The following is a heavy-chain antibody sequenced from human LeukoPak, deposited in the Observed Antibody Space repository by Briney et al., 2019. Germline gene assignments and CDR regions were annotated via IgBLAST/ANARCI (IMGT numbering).Heavy chain of an antibody. CDR1: GFTFSSYG. CDR2: ISYDGSNK. V-gene: IGHV3-30*03. D-gene: IGHD3-22*01. Sequence: GGSLRLSCAASGFTFSSYGMHWVRQAPGKGLEWVAVISYDGSNKYYADSVKGRFTISRDNARNSLYLQMNSLRDEDTAVYYCARDFRYRDSSGYYSFDYWGQGTLVTVSS. CDR3: ARDFRYRDSSGYYSFDY. J-gene: IGHJ4*02.